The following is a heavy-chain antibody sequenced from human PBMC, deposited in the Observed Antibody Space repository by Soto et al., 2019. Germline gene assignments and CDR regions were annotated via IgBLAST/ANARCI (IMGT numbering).Heavy chain of an antibody. CDR3: ARDGPTSDYSNYSHYYYGMDV. Sequence: ASVKVACKASGYTFTSYGISWVRQAPGQGLEWMGWISAYNGNTNYAQKLQGRVTMTTDTSTSTAYMELRSLRSDDTAVYYCARDGPTSDYSNYSHYYYGMDVWGQVTTVTVSS. J-gene: IGHJ6*02. V-gene: IGHV1-18*01. D-gene: IGHD4-4*01. CDR2: ISAYNGNT. CDR1: GYTFTSYG.